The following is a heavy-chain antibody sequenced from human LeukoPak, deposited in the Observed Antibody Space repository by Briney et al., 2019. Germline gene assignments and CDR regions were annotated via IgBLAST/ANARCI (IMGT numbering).Heavy chain of an antibody. CDR1: GGSISSYY. V-gene: IGHV4-59*01. Sequence: SETLSLTCTVSGGSISSYYWSWIRQPPGKGLEWIGYIYYSGSTNYNPSLKSRVTISVDTSKNQFSLKLSSVTAADTAVYYCARERVLTFGGVSSLSAFDIWGQGTMVTVSS. D-gene: IGHD3-16*01. CDR2: IYYSGST. CDR3: ARERVLTFGGVSSLSAFDI. J-gene: IGHJ3*02.